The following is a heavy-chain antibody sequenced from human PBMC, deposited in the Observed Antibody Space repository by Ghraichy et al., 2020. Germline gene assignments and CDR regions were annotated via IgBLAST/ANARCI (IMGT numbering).Heavy chain of an antibody. D-gene: IGHD2-2*01. J-gene: IGHJ6*02. CDR3: ARHVCTGTSCYGPYYYGMDV. CDR1: GGSISSYY. Sequence: SETLSLTCTVSGGSISSYYWSWIRQPPGKGLEWIGYIYYSGSTNYNPSLKSRVTISVDTSKNHFSLKLNSVTAADTAVYYCARHVCTGTSCYGPYYYGMDVWGQGTTVTVSS. V-gene: IGHV4-59*01. CDR2: IYYSGST.